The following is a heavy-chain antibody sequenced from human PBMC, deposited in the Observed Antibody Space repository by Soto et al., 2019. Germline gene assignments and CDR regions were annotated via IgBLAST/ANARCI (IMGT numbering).Heavy chain of an antibody. CDR1: GFTFNTYW. J-gene: IGHJ4*02. V-gene: IGHV3-7*01. Sequence: GGSLRLSCAASGFTFNTYWMDWVRQTPGKGLEWVANINQDGSKKNYVDSVKGRFTISRDNAKNSLYLQMSSLTAEDSALYYCSRSPNSWGQGTLVTVSS. CDR3: SRSPNS. CDR2: INQDGSKK.